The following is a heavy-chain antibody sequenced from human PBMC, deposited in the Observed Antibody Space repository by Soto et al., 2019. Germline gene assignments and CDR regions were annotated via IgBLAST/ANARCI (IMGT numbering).Heavy chain of an antibody. V-gene: IGHV3-9*01. D-gene: IGHD4-17*01. J-gene: IGHJ3*02. CDR1: GFTFDDYA. CDR3: AKDYHGDYGAFDI. Sequence: EVQLVESGGGLEQPGRSLRLSCAASGFTFDDYALHWVRQAPGKGLEWVSGISWNSGSIGYADSVKGRFTISRDNAKNSLYLQMNSLRAEDTALYYCAKDYHGDYGAFDIWCQGTMVTVSS. CDR2: ISWNSGSI.